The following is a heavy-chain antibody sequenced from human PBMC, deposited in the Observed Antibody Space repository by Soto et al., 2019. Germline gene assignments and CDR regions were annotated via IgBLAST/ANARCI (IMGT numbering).Heavy chain of an antibody. Sequence: GWSRRLSWAASGFTFSSYAMSWVRQVPWKGLEWVSAISGSGGSTYYADSVKGRFTISRDNSKNTLYLQMNSLRAEDTAVYYCAKDRGGSGWYHRYYYYGMDVWGQGTTVTVSS. J-gene: IGHJ6*02. D-gene: IGHD6-19*01. CDR1: GFTFSSYA. V-gene: IGHV3-23*01. CDR2: ISGSGGST. CDR3: AKDRGGSGWYHRYYYYGMDV.